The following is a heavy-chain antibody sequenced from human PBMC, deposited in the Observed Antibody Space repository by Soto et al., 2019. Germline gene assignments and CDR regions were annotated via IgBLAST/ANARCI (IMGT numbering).Heavy chain of an antibody. D-gene: IGHD2-2*01. CDR1: GDSISRGAYY. Sequence: SETLSLTCTVSGDSISRGAYYWTWIRQHPGKGLEWIGYIYYSGSTNYNPSLKSRVTISVDTSKNQFSLKLSSVTAADTAVYYCARDQVPAALLGRFDPWGQGTLVTVSS. CDR2: IYYSGST. V-gene: IGHV4-61*08. CDR3: ARDQVPAALLGRFDP. J-gene: IGHJ5*02.